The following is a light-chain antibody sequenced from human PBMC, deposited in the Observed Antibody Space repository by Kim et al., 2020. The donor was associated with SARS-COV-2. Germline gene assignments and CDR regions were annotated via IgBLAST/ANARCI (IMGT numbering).Light chain of an antibody. CDR3: QQSYTTPYT. CDR1: QIIRNY. J-gene: IGKJ2*01. V-gene: IGKV1-39*01. CDR2: AAS. Sequence: DIQMTQSPSSLSASVGDRVTITCRASQIIRNYLNWYQQSPGKAPKLLIYAASSLQGGVTSRFSGSGSGTDFTLSITSLEPEDFATYYCQQSYTTPYTFGQGTKLEI.